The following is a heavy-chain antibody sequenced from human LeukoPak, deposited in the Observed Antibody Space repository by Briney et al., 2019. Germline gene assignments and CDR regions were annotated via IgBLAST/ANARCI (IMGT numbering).Heavy chain of an antibody. CDR1: GYTFTSYY. D-gene: IGHD3-22*01. V-gene: IGHV1-46*01. J-gene: IGHJ3*02. CDR3: ATLEVVHAFDI. Sequence: ASVKVSCKASGYTFTSYYMHWVRQAPGQGLEWMGIINPSGGSTSYAQKFQGRVTMTRDTSTSTVYMELSSLRSEDTAVYYCATLEVVHAFDIWGQGTMVTVSS. CDR2: INPSGGST.